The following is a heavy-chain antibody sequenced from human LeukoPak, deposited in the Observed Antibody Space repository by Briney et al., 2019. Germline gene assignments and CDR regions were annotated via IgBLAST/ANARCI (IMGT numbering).Heavy chain of an antibody. Sequence: ASVKVSCKASGYTFITYEINWVRQATGQGLEWMGWKNPNSGNTGYAQKFQGRVTMTRNTSISTAYMELSSLRSEDTAVYYCARAQGVIAASGGDPWGQGTLVTVSS. CDR2: KNPNSGNT. V-gene: IGHV1-8*01. D-gene: IGHD6-6*01. CDR1: GYTFITYE. CDR3: ARAQGVIAASGGDP. J-gene: IGHJ5*02.